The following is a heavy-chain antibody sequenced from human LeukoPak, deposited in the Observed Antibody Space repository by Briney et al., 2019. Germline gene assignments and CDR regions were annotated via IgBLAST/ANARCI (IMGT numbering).Heavy chain of an antibody. CDR3: ARDLRDGYNF. D-gene: IGHD5-24*01. V-gene: IGHV3-30-3*01. CDR2: ISYDGSNK. CDR1: GFTFSSYA. J-gene: IGHJ3*01. Sequence: GGSLRLSCAASGFTFSSYAMHWVRQAPGKGLEWVAVISYDGSNKYYADSVKGRFTISRDNSKNTLYLQMNSLRAEDTAVYYCARDLRDGYNFWGQGTMVTVSS.